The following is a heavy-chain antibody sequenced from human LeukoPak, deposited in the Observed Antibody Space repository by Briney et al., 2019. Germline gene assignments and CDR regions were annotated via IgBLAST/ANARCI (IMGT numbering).Heavy chain of an antibody. CDR1: GFTFSNYW. J-gene: IGHJ4*02. CDR2: IKQDASSL. Sequence: GGSLRLSCAASGFTFSNYWMSWVRQAPDKGLEWVANIKQDASSLNYAGSVKGRFTISRDNAKNSLYLQMNSQRNEDTAVYYCARDVTHILKYWGQGTPVTVSS. CDR3: ARDVTHILKY. D-gene: IGHD1-14*01. V-gene: IGHV3-7*01.